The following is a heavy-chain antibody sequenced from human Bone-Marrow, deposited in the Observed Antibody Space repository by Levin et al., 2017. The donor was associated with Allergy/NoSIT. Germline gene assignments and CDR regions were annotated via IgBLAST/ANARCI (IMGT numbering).Heavy chain of an antibody. V-gene: IGHV3-53*01. D-gene: IGHD1-26*01. CDR1: GFTVSSDY. Sequence: PSGGSLRLSCAASGFTVSSDYMTWVRQAPGKGLEWVSVIYRSGSTYYADSVKGRFAISRDNSKNTLYLQMNSLRAEDTAVYYCARDSSGSYDYLDYWGQGTLVTVSS. CDR3: ARDSSGSYDYLDY. CDR2: IYRSGST. J-gene: IGHJ4*02.